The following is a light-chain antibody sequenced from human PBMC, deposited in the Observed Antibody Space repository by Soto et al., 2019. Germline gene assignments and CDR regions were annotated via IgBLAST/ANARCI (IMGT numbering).Light chain of an antibody. CDR3: QQYGSVPLT. J-gene: IGKJ4*01. Sequence: EIVLTQSPGTLSLSPGERATLSCRASQSVSTSYLAWYQQKPGQAPRLLIYGASSRATGIPDRFSGSGSGADFKLTISRLETEDCAVYYCQQYGSVPLTFGGGTKVEIK. CDR1: QSVSTSY. V-gene: IGKV3-20*01. CDR2: GAS.